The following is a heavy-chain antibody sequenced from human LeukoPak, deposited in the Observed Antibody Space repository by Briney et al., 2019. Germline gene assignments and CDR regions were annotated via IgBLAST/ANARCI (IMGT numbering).Heavy chain of an antibody. CDR2: IWYDGSNK. Sequence: GGSLRLSCAASGFTFSSHGMHWVRQAPGKGLEWVAVIWYDGSNKYYVDSVKGRFTISRDNSKNTLYLQMNSLRAEDTAVYYCARATYYDFWSGYPYPYYFDYWGQGTLVTVSS. D-gene: IGHD3-3*01. V-gene: IGHV3-33*01. CDR3: ARATYYDFWSGYPYPYYFDY. CDR1: GFTFSSHG. J-gene: IGHJ4*02.